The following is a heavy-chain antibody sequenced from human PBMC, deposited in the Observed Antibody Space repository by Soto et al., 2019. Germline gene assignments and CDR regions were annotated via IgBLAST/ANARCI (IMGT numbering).Heavy chain of an antibody. Sequence: QVELQQSGPGLVKPSQTLSLTCDISGDSVSSSSAAWNWIRQSPSRGLEWLGRTYYRSEWIHEYTVSMESRITINPDTSKNQFSLHIYSVTPEDTAMYYCAGVVWFRGMDVWGQGTPVTVSS. V-gene: IGHV6-1*01. CDR1: GDSVSSSSAA. CDR2: TYYRSEWIH. CDR3: AGVVWFRGMDV. J-gene: IGHJ6*02. D-gene: IGHD3-16*01.